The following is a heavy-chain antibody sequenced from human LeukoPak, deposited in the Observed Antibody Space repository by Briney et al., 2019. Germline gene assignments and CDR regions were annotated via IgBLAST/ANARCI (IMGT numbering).Heavy chain of an antibody. CDR1: GFTFSNFA. J-gene: IGHJ4*02. CDR3: TKDWSASY. V-gene: IGHV3-23*01. Sequence: GGSLRLSCAASGFTFSNFAMTWVRQAPGKGLQWVSAISETGDGKYYVASVRCRFTISRNNSKNMLFLQMHSLRAEDTALYYCTKDWSASYWGQGTLVTVSS. CDR2: ISETGDGK.